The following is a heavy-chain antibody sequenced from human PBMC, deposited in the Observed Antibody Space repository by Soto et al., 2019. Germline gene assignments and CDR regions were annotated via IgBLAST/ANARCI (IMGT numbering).Heavy chain of an antibody. D-gene: IGHD3-10*01. CDR3: AKGRRNTF. J-gene: IGHJ4*02. CDR1: GYTFSFDY. Sequence: QVQLLQSGAEVKKPGASVKISCKASGYTFSFDYLSWVRRAPGQGLQWMGKINPDGGATTYAQSFKGRVSITRDASTGTVYMELSSLTSDDTAVYYCAKGRRNTFWGQGTLVSVSS. V-gene: IGHV1-46*01. CDR2: INPDGGAT.